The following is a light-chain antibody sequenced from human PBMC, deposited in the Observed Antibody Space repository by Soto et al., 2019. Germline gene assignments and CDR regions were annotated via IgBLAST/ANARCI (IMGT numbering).Light chain of an antibody. Sequence: ELVLTQSPGTLSLSPGDRATLPCRASQSVSSSYLAWYQQKPGQAHRLLIYAASSRATGIPDMFSGSGSGTDFTLTISRLEPEDVAMYYCQEYGSSRTFGQGTKVEVK. CDR3: QEYGSSRT. CDR1: QSVSSSY. V-gene: IGKV3-20*01. J-gene: IGKJ1*01. CDR2: AAS.